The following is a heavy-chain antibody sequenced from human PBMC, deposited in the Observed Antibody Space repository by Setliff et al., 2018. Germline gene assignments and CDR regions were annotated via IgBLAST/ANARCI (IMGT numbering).Heavy chain of an antibody. D-gene: IGHD3-22*01. J-gene: IGHJ4*02. CDR1: GFTFSRYW. CDR2: IKQDGSEK. CDR3: ARDLPDYYDSSGPRLDY. Sequence: LRLSCAASGFTFSRYWMSWVRQAPGKGLEWVANIKQDGSEKYYVDSVKGRFTISRDNAKNSLYLQMNSLRAEDTAVYYCARDLPDYYDSSGPRLDYWGQGTLVTVSS. V-gene: IGHV3-7*01.